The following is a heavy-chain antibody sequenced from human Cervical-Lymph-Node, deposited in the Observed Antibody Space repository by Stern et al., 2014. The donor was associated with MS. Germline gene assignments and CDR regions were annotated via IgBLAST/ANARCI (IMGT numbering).Heavy chain of an antibody. J-gene: IGHJ3*02. CDR1: GFTFSTYW. V-gene: IGHV3-74*02. Sequence: EVQLLESGGGLVQPGGSLRLSCAASGFTFSTYWMHWVRQAPGKGLVWVSRINSYEISTTYADSVKGRFSISRDNDKNTLYLQMNSLRAEDTAVYYCARGVMVAATYAYDIWGQGTMVTISS. CDR3: ARGVMVAATYAYDI. D-gene: IGHD2-15*01. CDR2: INSYEIST.